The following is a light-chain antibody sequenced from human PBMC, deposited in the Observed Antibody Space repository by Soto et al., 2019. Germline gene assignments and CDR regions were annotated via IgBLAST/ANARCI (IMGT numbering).Light chain of an antibody. CDR2: YAS. Sequence: LLPRSPATLSLARWERATLSWRASRRVGSYLASYHQKPGRTPRQLIYYASNSSTGIPARFSGSGSGTDYIHTISSREPEDFAINYCHQHTNWQRTFGQGTKVDIK. CDR1: RRVGSY. J-gene: IGKJ1*01. CDR3: HQHTNWQRT. V-gene: IGKV3-11*01.